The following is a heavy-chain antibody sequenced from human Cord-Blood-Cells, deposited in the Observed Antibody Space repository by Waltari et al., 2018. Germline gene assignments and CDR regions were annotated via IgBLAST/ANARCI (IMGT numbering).Heavy chain of an antibody. Sequence: QVQLQESGPGLVKPSETLSLTCTVSGYSISSGYYWGWIRQPPGKGLEWIWSIYHSGSTYYNPSLKGGVTISVDTSKNRCSLKLSAGTAADTAVYYCAREGHVDTAMAFDYWDQGTLVTVSS. J-gene: IGHJ4*02. CDR2: IYHSGST. D-gene: IGHD5-18*01. CDR3: AREGHVDTAMAFDY. V-gene: IGHV4-38-2*02. CDR1: GYSISSGYY.